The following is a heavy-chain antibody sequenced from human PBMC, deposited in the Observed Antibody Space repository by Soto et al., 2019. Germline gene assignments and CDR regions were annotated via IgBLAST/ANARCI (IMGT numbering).Heavy chain of an antibody. Sequence: QVQLQQWGAGLLKPSETLSLTCAVYGGSFSGYYWTWIRQPPGTGLEWVGEINHSGSTNYNPSLNSRVTISVDTSKNQFSLKLTSVTAADTAVYYCARDKITCLFDYWGQGTLFTVSS. CDR2: INHSGST. J-gene: IGHJ4*02. CDR1: GGSFSGYY. D-gene: IGHD3-10*01. V-gene: IGHV4-34*01. CDR3: ARDKITCLFDY.